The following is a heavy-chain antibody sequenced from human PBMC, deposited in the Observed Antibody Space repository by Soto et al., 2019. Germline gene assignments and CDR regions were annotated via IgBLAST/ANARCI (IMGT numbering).Heavy chain of an antibody. Sequence: PSDTLSLTCTVSGASINSPSHYWSWVRQPPGNGLEWIGSVFYSGRSYSTPSLNRRVTISVDTSNNQFSLRLTSVTASDTAVYFCAGQTFTKAAASFGRSKWFDPWAPGTLVTVS. CDR3: AGQTFTKAAASFGRSKWFDP. D-gene: IGHD3-3*01. CDR1: GASINSPSHY. V-gene: IGHV4-39*01. CDR2: VFYSGRS. J-gene: IGHJ5*02.